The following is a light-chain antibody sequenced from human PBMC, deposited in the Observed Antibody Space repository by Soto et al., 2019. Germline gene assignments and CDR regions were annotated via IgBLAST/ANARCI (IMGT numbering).Light chain of an antibody. CDR1: SSDVGGYNY. V-gene: IGLV2-14*01. CDR2: EVS. J-gene: IGLJ1*01. CDR3: SSYTSSSTLV. Sequence: QSALTQPASVSGSPGQSITISCTGTSSDVGGYNYVSWYQQHPGKAPKLMIYEVSNRPSGVSNRSSGSKSGNTASLTISGLQAEDEADYYCSSYTSSSTLVFGTGTKV.